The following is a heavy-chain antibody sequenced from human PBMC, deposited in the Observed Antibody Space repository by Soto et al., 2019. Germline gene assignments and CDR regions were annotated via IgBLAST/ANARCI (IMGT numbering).Heavy chain of an antibody. D-gene: IGHD6-19*01. V-gene: IGHV1-2*02. CDR1: GYTFTDYY. Sequence: GASVKVSCKASGYTFTDYYMHWVRQAPGQGLEWMGWINPKSGGTKYAQKFQGRVTMTRDTSISTAYMELSRLRSDDTAVYYCARDKMSIAVAGSYYYGMDVWGQGTKVT. J-gene: IGHJ6*02. CDR3: ARDKMSIAVAGSYYYGMDV. CDR2: INPKSGGT.